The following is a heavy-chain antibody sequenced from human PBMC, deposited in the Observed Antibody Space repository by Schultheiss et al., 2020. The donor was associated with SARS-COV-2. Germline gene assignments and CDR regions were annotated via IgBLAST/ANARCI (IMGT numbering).Heavy chain of an antibody. CDR2: INHSGST. CDR3: ARCPWLVRGIDY. CDR1: GGSFSGYY. V-gene: IGHV4-34*01. Sequence: SETLSLTCAVYGGSFSGYYWSWIRQPPGKGLEWIGEINHSGSTNYNPSLKSRVTISVDTSKNQFSLKLSSVTAADTAVYYCARCPWLVRGIDYWGQGTLVTVSS. D-gene: IGHD6-19*01. J-gene: IGHJ4*02.